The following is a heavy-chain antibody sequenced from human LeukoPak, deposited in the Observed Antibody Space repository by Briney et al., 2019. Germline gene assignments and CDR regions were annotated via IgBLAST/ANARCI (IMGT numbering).Heavy chain of an antibody. V-gene: IGHV3-23*01. CDR2: ISGSGGST. CDR3: AKAAGGFDAFDI. Sequence: GGSLRLSCAASGFTFSRYAMSWVRQAPGKGLEWVSAISGSGGSTYYADSVKGRFPISRDNSKNTLYLQMNSLRAEDTAVYYCAKAAGGFDAFDIWGQGTMVTVSS. J-gene: IGHJ3*02. D-gene: IGHD3-10*01. CDR1: GFTFSRYA.